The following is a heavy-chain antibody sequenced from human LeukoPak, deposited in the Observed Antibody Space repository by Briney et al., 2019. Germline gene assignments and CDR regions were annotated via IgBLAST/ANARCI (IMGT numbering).Heavy chain of an antibody. D-gene: IGHD3-22*01. Sequence: SPTLSLTCAISGDSLSSNSAAWNWIRQSPSRGLEWLGRTYYRSKWYNGYAVSVKGRITINPDTSKNQFSLQLNSVTPEDTAVYYCARALESVDSYYFDYWGQGTLVTVSS. V-gene: IGHV6-1*01. CDR3: ARALESVDSYYFDY. J-gene: IGHJ4*02. CDR2: TYYRSKWYN. CDR1: GDSLSSNSAA.